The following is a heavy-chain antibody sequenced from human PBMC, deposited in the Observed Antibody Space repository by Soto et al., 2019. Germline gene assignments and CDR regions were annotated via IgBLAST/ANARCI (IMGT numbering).Heavy chain of an antibody. CDR1: GFTFSSYG. J-gene: IGHJ6*02. CDR3: AKAGPGSYSSYYYYYGMDV. V-gene: IGHV3-30*18. CDR2: ISYDGSNK. Sequence: ESGGGVVQPGRSLRLSCAASGFTFSSYGMHWVRQAPGKGLEWVAVISYDGSNKYYADSVKGRFTISRDNSKNTLYLQMNSLRAEDTAVYYCAKAGPGSYSSYYYYYGMDVWGQGTTVTVSS. D-gene: IGHD1-26*01.